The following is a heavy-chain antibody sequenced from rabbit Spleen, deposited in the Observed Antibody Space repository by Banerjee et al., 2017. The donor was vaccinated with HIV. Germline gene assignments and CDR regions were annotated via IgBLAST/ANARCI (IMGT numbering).Heavy chain of an antibody. D-gene: IGHD7-1*01. J-gene: IGHJ4*01. CDR1: GFSFSSSYY. CDR2: IEPSSGST. V-gene: IGHV1S40*01. Sequence: QSLGESGGDLVKPGASLTLTCTASGFSFSSSYYMCWVRQAPGKGLEWIGCIEPSSGSTYYASWAKGRFTISKASSTAVTLQMTSLAAADTATYFCARGAWSTDCMNLWGQGTLVTVS. CDR3: ARGAWSTDCMNL.